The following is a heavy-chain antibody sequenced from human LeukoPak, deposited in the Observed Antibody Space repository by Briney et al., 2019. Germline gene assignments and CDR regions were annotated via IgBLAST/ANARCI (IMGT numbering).Heavy chain of an antibody. Sequence: ASVKVSCKASGYTFTGYYMHWVRQAPGQGLEWMGWINPNSGGTNYAQKFQGRVTMTRDTSISTAYMELSRLRSDDTAVYYCARVSIAAHASDYYYMDVWGKGTTVTVSS. J-gene: IGHJ6*03. CDR3: ARVSIAAHASDYYYMDV. CDR1: GYTFTGYY. D-gene: IGHD6-6*01. CDR2: INPNSGGT. V-gene: IGHV1-2*02.